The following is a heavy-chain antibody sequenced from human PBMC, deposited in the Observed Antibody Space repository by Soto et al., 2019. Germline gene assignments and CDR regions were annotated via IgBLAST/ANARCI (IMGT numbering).Heavy chain of an antibody. CDR2: IYPGDSDT. Sequence: GESLKISCKGSGYSFTSYWIGWVRQMPGKGLEWMGIIYPGDSDTRYSPSFQGQVTISADKSISTAYMELSRLRSDDTAVYYCARDEGAFSGSYYNWGQGTLVTVSS. J-gene: IGHJ4*02. CDR1: GYSFTSYW. V-gene: IGHV5-51*01. CDR3: ARDEGAFSGSYYN. D-gene: IGHD3-10*01.